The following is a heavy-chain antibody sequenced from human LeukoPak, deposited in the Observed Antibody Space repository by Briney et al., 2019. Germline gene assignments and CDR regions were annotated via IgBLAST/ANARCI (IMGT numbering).Heavy chain of an antibody. J-gene: IGHJ4*02. CDR3: ARARYSGGWYYFDY. D-gene: IGHD6-19*01. Sequence: GGSLRLSCAASGFTFSSYGMHWVRQAPGKGLEWVAVIWYDGSNKYYADSVKGRFTISRDNSKNTLYRQRNSLSGEDTAVYYCARARYSGGWYYFDYWGQGTLVTVSS. CDR2: IWYDGSNK. V-gene: IGHV3-33*01. CDR1: GFTFSSYG.